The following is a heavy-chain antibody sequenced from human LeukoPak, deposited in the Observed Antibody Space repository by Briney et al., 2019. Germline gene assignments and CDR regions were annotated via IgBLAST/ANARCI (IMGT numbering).Heavy chain of an antibody. CDR2: IRYDGSNK. CDR1: GFTSSSYG. V-gene: IGHV3-30*02. J-gene: IGHJ6*02. Sequence: GGSLRLSCAAFGFTSSSYGMHWVRQAPGKGLEWVAFIRYDGSNKYYADSVKGRFTISRDNSKNTLYLQMNSLRAEDTAAYYCAKGVLDYYYYYGMDVWGQGTTVTVSS. CDR3: AKGVLDYYYYYGMDV.